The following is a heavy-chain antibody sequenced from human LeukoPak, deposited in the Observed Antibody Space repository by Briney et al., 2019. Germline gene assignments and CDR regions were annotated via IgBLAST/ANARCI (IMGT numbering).Heavy chain of an antibody. CDR3: ARSILTPNIVVVPAAIVTWFDP. CDR2: IYYSGST. Sequence: SETLSLTCTVSGGSISSGGYYWSWIRQHPGKGLEWIGYIYYSGSTYYNPSLKSRVTISVDTSKNQFSLKLSSVTAADTAVYYCARSILTPNIVVVPAAIVTWFDPWGQGTLVTVSS. J-gene: IGHJ5*02. D-gene: IGHD2-2*01. CDR1: GGSISSGGYY. V-gene: IGHV4-31*03.